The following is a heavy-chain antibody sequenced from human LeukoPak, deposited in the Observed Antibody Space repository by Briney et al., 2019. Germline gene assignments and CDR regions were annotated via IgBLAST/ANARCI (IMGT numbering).Heavy chain of an antibody. CDR2: IYTSGST. Sequence: SETLSLTCTVSSGSISSGSYYWSWIRQPAGKGLEWIGRIYTSGSTNYNPSLKSRVTISVDTSKNQFSLKLSSVTAADTAVYYCARDQVTMVRGVIIATEFDYWGQGTLVTVSS. D-gene: IGHD3-10*01. J-gene: IGHJ4*02. CDR1: SGSISSGSYY. CDR3: ARDQVTMVRGVIIATEFDY. V-gene: IGHV4-61*02.